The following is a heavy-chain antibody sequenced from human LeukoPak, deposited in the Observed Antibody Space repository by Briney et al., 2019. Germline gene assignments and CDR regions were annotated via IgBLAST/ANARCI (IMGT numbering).Heavy chain of an antibody. CDR1: GFTFSSYA. V-gene: IGHV3-23*01. Sequence: PGGSLRLSCAVSGFTFSSYAMTWVRRAPGKGLEWVSGISGSGGSTYYADSVKGRFTISRDNSKNTLYLQMNSLRAEDTAVYYCAKGGRWDYYDSSHWGQGTMVTVSS. J-gene: IGHJ3*01. CDR2: ISGSGGST. D-gene: IGHD3-22*01. CDR3: AKGGRWDYYDSSH.